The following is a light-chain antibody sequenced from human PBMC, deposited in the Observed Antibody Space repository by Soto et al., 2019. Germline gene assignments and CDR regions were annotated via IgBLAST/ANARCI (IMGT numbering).Light chain of an antibody. J-gene: IGKJ1*01. Sequence: EIVMTQSPATLSVSPGERATLSCISSQSVSSNYLAWYRQKPGQAPRLLIYGASSRATGIPDRFSGSGSGTDFTLTISRLEPEDFAVYYCQQYGSSPRTFGQGTKV. CDR3: QQYGSSPRT. CDR2: GAS. V-gene: IGKV3-20*01. CDR1: QSVSSNY.